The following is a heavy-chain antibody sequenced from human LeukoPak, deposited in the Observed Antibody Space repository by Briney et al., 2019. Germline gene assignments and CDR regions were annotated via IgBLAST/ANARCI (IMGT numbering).Heavy chain of an antibody. V-gene: IGHV3-30*02. Sequence: GQSLRLSCTSATFTFGDYPLSWVRQAPGKGLEWVAFIRYDGGSKHYADSVKGRFTISRDNSDNTLYLQMNSLRADDTAVYYCGKDASGTVPSWGQGTLVIVSS. CDR3: GKDASGTVPS. D-gene: IGHD2-15*01. J-gene: IGHJ5*02. CDR1: TFTFGDYP. CDR2: IRYDGGSK.